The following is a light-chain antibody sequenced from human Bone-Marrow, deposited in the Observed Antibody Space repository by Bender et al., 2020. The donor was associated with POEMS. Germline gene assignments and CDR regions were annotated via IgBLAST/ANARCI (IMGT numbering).Light chain of an antibody. V-gene: IGLV1-47*01. CDR2: RNY. CDR3: ATWDDSLNGWV. J-gene: IGLJ3*02. Sequence: QSVLTQPPSASGTPGQRITISCSGSSSNIGSNFVYWYQQLPGAAPKLLIYRNYQRPSGVPERFSGSKSGTSASLAISGLRSADEADYYCATWDDSLNGWVFGGGTKLTVL. CDR1: SSNIGSNF.